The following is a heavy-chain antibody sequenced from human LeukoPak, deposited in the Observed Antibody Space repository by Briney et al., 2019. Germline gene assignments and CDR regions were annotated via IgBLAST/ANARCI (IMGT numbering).Heavy chain of an antibody. D-gene: IGHD1-1*01. CDR1: GYTLTELS. Sequence: ASVKVSCKVSGYTLTELSMHWVRQAPGKGLEWMGGFDPEDSETIYAQKSQGRVAMTEDTSTDTAYMELSSLRSEDTAVYYCATAEQLERRGVGFDNWGQGTLVTVSS. J-gene: IGHJ4*02. V-gene: IGHV1-24*01. CDR2: FDPEDSET. CDR3: ATAEQLERRGVGFDN.